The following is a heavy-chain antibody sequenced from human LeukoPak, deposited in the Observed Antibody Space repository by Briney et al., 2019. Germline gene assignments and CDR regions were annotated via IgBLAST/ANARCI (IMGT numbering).Heavy chain of an antibody. Sequence: GGSLRLSCAASEFTFSNFGMHWVRQAPGQGLEWVAFIRYDGTKKYYADSVKGRFTISRDNSKNTLYLQMNSLRAEDTAVYYCAKPRGSFRGYFDYWGQGTLVTVSS. CDR3: AKPRGSFRGYFDY. J-gene: IGHJ4*02. D-gene: IGHD1-26*01. CDR2: IRYDGTKK. CDR1: EFTFSNFG. V-gene: IGHV3-30*02.